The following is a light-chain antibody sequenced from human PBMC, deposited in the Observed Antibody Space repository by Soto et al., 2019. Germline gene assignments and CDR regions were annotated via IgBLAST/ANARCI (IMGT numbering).Light chain of an antibody. CDR1: QSTSSC. CDR2: GVS. CDR3: HQIYAAPVT. V-gene: IGKV1-39*01. J-gene: IGKJ1*01. Sequence: DIQMTQSPSSLSASVGDRVTITCRASQSTSSCLNWYQQKPGKAPKLLIYGVSNLESGVPSRFSGSESGTAFILIISSLQPEDFAIYYGHQIYAAPVTFGQGTKVEIK.